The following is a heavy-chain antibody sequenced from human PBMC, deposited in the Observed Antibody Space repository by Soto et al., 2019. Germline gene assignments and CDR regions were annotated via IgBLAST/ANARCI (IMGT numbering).Heavy chain of an antibody. D-gene: IGHD2-15*01. V-gene: IGHV4-30-4*01. CDR1: GGSISSGDYY. CDR3: ARAHPLVVFDY. Sequence: PSETLSLTCTVSGGSISSGDYYWSWIRQPPGKGLEWIGYIYYSGSTYYNPSLKSRVTISVDTSKNQFSLKLGSVTAADTAVYYCARAHPLVVFDYWGQGTLVTVSS. CDR2: IYYSGST. J-gene: IGHJ4*02.